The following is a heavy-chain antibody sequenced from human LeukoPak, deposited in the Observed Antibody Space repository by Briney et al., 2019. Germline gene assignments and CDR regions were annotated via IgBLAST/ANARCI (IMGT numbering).Heavy chain of an antibody. CDR2: IYYSGST. J-gene: IGHJ5*02. Sequence: SETLFLTCTVSGGSISSYYWSWIRQPPGKGLEWIGYIYYSGSTNYNPSLKSRVTISVDTSKNQFSLKLSSVTAADTAVYYCARHEYSSSWYEVNWFDPWGQGTLVTVSS. D-gene: IGHD6-13*01. V-gene: IGHV4-59*08. CDR1: GGSISSYY. CDR3: ARHEYSSSWYEVNWFDP.